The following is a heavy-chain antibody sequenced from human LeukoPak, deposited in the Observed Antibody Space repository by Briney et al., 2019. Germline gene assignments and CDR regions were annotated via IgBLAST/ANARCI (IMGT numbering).Heavy chain of an antibody. CDR2: IYYSGST. V-gene: IGHV4-31*03. D-gene: IGHD3-10*01. CDR1: GGSISSGGYY. Sequence: PSETLSLTCTVSGGSISSGGYYWSWIRQHPGKGLEWIGYIYYSGSTYYNPSLKSRVTISVDTSKNQFSLKLSSVTAADTAVYYCARGQPYGSGSYLDWGQGTLVTVSS. J-gene: IGHJ4*02. CDR3: ARGQPYGSGSYLD.